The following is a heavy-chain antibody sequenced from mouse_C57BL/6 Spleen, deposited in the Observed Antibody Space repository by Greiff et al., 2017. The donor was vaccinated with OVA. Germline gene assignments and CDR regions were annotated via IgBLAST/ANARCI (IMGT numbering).Heavy chain of an antibody. CDR1: GYAFSSSW. Sequence: VMLVESGPELVKPGASVKISCKASGYAFSSSWMNWVKQRPGKGLEWIGRIYPGDGDTNYNGKFKGKATLTADKSSSTAYMQLSSLTSEDSAVYFCARRGSFYAMDYWGQGTSVTVSS. V-gene: IGHV1-82*01. CDR3: ARRGSFYAMDY. CDR2: IYPGDGDT. J-gene: IGHJ4*01.